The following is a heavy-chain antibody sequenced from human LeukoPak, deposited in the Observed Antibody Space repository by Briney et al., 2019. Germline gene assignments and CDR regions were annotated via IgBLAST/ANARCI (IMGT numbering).Heavy chain of an antibody. CDR2: IIPILGIA. CDR3: AREPDGITIFGVVTRYWYFDL. CDR1: GGTFSSYA. V-gene: IGHV1-69*04. D-gene: IGHD3-3*01. J-gene: IGHJ2*01. Sequence: SVKVSCKASGGTFSSYAISWVRQAPGQGLEWMGRIIPILGIANYAQKFQDRVTITADKSTSTAYMELSRLRSDDTAVYYCAREPDGITIFGVVTRYWYFDLWGRGTLVTVSS.